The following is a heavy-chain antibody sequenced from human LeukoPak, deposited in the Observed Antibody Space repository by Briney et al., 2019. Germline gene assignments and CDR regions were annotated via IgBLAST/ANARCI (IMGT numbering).Heavy chain of an antibody. Sequence: PGGSLRLSCAASGFTFSSYWMSWVRQAPGKGLEWVANIKQDGSEKYYVDSVKGRFTISRDNAKNSLYLQMNSLRAEDTAVYYCARIPTDCSSTSCLNYFDYWGQGTLVTVSS. CDR2: IKQDGSEK. D-gene: IGHD2-2*01. CDR1: GFTFSSYW. CDR3: ARIPTDCSSTSCLNYFDY. V-gene: IGHV3-7*03. J-gene: IGHJ4*02.